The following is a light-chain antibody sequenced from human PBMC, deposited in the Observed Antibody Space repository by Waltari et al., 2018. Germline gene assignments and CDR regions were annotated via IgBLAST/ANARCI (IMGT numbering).Light chain of an antibody. CDR1: SSDVGAYTY. CDR3: SSFTSDSTWV. CDR2: DVN. V-gene: IGLV2-14*03. Sequence: QSALTQPASVSGSPGQSITISCAGTSSDVGAYTYVPWYQHPPGKAPKLIIYDVNSRPSGVSNRFSGSKSGNTASLTISELQAEDEADYYCSSFTSDSTWVFGAGTKLTVL. J-gene: IGLJ2*01.